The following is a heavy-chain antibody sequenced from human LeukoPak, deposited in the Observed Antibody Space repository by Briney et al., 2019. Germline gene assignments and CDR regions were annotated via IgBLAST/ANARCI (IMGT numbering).Heavy chain of an antibody. J-gene: IGHJ4*02. Sequence: ASVKVSCKASGYTFTSYYMHWVRQAPGQGLEWMGIINPSGGSTSYAQKFQGRVTMTRDMFTSTVYMELSSLRSEDTAVYYCAREVVGATGDYWGQGTLVTVSS. CDR2: INPSGGST. V-gene: IGHV1-46*01. CDR3: AREVVGATGDY. CDR1: GYTFTSYY. D-gene: IGHD1-26*01.